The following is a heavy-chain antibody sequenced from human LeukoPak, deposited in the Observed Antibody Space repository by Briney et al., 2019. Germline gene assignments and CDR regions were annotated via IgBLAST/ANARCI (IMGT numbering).Heavy chain of an antibody. Sequence: PGGSLRLSCAASGFTFSSYAMSWVRQAPGKGLEWVSIISGSGTSTDYADSVKGRFTISGDNSKNTLYLQMNSLRAEDTAVYYCAKSFGPVIAAAGSGADWGQGTLVTVSS. J-gene: IGHJ4*02. D-gene: IGHD6-13*01. V-gene: IGHV3-23*01. CDR2: ISGSGTST. CDR1: GFTFSSYA. CDR3: AKSFGPVIAAAGSGAD.